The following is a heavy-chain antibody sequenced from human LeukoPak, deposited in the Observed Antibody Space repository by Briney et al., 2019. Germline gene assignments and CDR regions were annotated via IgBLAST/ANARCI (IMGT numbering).Heavy chain of an antibody. V-gene: IGHV3-53*01. CDR3: ARSRFGARSSSSDDYYYYYMDV. CDR1: GFTVSSNY. D-gene: IGHD6-6*01. J-gene: IGHJ6*03. Sequence: GGSLRLSXAASGFTVSSNYMSWVRQAPGKGLEWASVIYSGGSTYYADSVKGRFTISRDNSKNTLYPQMNSLRAEDTAVYYCARSRFGARSSSSDDYYYYYMDVWGKGTTVTVSS. CDR2: IYSGGST.